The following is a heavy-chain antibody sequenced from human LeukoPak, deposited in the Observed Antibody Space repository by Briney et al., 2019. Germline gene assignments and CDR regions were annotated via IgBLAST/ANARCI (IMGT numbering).Heavy chain of an antibody. Sequence: GGSLRLSCAASGFPFSSYAMNWVRQAPGKGLEWVSGINWNGGSTDYADSVKGRFTISRDNAKNSLYLQMNSLRAEDTALYYCARASLYDNSAYYLDYWGQGTLVTVSS. CDR3: ARASLYDNSAYYLDY. CDR1: GFPFSSYA. V-gene: IGHV3-20*04. D-gene: IGHD3-22*01. CDR2: INWNGGST. J-gene: IGHJ4*02.